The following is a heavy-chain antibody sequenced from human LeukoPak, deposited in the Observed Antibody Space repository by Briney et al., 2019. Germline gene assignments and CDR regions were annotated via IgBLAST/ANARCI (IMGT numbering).Heavy chain of an antibody. CDR2: ISWNSGDI. D-gene: IGHD5-18*01. Sequence: GRSLRLSCAASGFTFDDCAMHWVRQAPGKGLEWVSGISWNSGDIGYADSVKGRFTISRDNAKNSLYLQMNSLRAEDTALYYCAKVRGCSYGYFDYWGQGTLVTVSS. V-gene: IGHV3-9*01. CDR3: AKVRGCSYGYFDY. CDR1: GFTFDDCA. J-gene: IGHJ4*02.